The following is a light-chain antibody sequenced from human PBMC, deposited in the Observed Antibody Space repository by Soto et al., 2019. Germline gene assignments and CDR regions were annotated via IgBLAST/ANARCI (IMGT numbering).Light chain of an antibody. CDR2: NNN. Sequence: QSVLTQPPSASGTPGQRVTISCSGRTSNIGSNTVSWYQQLPGTAPKLLIYNNNQRPSGVPDRFSGSKSGTSASLAISGLQSEDEADYYCAAWDDGLNGRGVFGGGTKLTVL. CDR3: AAWDDGLNGRGV. V-gene: IGLV1-44*01. CDR1: TSNIGSNT. J-gene: IGLJ2*01.